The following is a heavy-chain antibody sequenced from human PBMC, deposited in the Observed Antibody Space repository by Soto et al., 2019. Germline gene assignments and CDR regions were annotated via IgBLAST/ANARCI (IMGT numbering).Heavy chain of an antibody. V-gene: IGHV4-34*01. D-gene: IGHD3-3*01. J-gene: IGHJ6*02. Sequence: SETLSLTCAVYGGSFSGYYWSWIRQPPGKGLEWIGEINHSGSTNYNPSLKSRVTISVDTSKNQFSLKLSSVTAADTAVYYCARGTPQYYDFWSGYPTVPYGMDVWGQGTTVTVSS. CDR1: GGSFSGYY. CDR2: INHSGST. CDR3: ARGTPQYYDFWSGYPTVPYGMDV.